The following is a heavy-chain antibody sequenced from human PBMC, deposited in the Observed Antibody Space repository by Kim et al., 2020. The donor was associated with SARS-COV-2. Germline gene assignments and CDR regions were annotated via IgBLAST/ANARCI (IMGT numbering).Heavy chain of an antibody. J-gene: IGHJ5*02. Sequence: GGSLRHSCAASGFTFSSYAMSWVRQAPGKGLEWVSEISGSGGNTYYADSVKGRFTISRDNSKNTLYLQMNSLRAEDTAVYYCAKAVIVVGGWFDPWGQGTLVSVSS. CDR1: GFTFSSYA. D-gene: IGHD2-21*01. CDR3: AKAVIVVGGWFDP. V-gene: IGHV3-23*01. CDR2: ISGSGGNT.